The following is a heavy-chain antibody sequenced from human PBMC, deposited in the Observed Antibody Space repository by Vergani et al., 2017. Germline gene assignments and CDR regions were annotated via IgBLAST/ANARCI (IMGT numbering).Heavy chain of an antibody. D-gene: IGHD3-22*01. CDR1: GYTFTGYY. V-gene: IGHV1-2*02. CDR3: ARAPDYYDSSAP. J-gene: IGHJ5*02. Sequence: QVQLVQSGAEVKKPGASVKVSCKASGYTFTGYYMHWVRQAPGQGLEWMGWINPNIGGTNYAQKFQGRVTITADESTSTAYMELSSLRSEDTAVYYCARAPDYYDSSAPWGQGTLVTVSS. CDR2: INPNIGGT.